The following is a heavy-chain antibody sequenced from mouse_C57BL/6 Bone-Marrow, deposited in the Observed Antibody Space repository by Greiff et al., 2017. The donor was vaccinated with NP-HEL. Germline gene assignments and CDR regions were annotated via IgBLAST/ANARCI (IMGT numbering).Heavy chain of an antibody. J-gene: IGHJ3*01. Sequence: EVQLQQSGPVLVKPGASVKMSCKASGYTFTDYYMNWVKQSHGKSLEWIGVINPYNGGTSYNQKLKGKATLTVDKSSSTAYMELNSLTSEYSAVYYCARGHYYGSSYGTAWFAYWGQGTLVTVSA. CDR2: INPYNGGT. D-gene: IGHD1-1*01. V-gene: IGHV1-19*01. CDR3: ARGHYYGSSYGTAWFAY. CDR1: GYTFTDYY.